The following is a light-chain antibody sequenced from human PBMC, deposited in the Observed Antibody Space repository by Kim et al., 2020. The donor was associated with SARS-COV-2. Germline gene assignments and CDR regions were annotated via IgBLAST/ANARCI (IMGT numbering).Light chain of an antibody. CDR3: QQSYSTPYT. J-gene: IGKJ2*01. CDR1: QSISSY. V-gene: IGKV1-39*01. Sequence: SASVRDRVTITGRASQSISSYLNWYQQKPGKAPKLLIYAASSLQSGVPSRFSGSGSGTDFTLTISRLQPEDFATYSCQQSYSTPYTFGQGTTLEI. CDR2: AAS.